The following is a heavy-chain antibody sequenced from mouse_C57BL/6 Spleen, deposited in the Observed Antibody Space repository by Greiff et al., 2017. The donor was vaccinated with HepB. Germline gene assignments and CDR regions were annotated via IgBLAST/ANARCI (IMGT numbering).Heavy chain of an antibody. D-gene: IGHD2-4*01. Sequence: VKLVESGAELARPGASVKLSCKASGYTFTSYGISWVKQRTGQGLEWIGEIYPRSGNTYYNEKFKGKATLTADKSSSTAYMELRSLTTEDSAVYFCVIYYDYRGWFAYWGQGTLVTVSA. CDR2: IYPRSGNT. CDR1: GYTFTSYG. V-gene: IGHV1-81*01. J-gene: IGHJ3*01. CDR3: VIYYDYRGWFAY.